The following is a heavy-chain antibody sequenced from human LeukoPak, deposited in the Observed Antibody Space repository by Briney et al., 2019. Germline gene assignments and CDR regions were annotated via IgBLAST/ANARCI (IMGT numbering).Heavy chain of an antibody. J-gene: IGHJ4*02. CDR3: ARGATTYYFDY. Sequence: PSETLSLTCTVSGGSISSYCWSWIRQPPGKGLEWIGYIYYSGSTNYNPSLKSRVTMSVDTSKNQFSLKLSSVTAADTAVYYCARGATTYYFDYWGQGTLVTVSS. V-gene: IGHV4-59*01. CDR1: GGSISSYC. CDR2: IYYSGST. D-gene: IGHD1-14*01.